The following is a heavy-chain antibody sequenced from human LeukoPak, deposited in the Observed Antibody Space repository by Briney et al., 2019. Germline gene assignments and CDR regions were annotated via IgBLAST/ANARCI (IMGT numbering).Heavy chain of an antibody. Sequence: QTGGSLRLSCAAPGFRLSDAIMRWVRQAPGKGLEWVAVIWYDGTNKYYVDSVKGRFTISRDNSNNTLYLQMDSLRAEDTAMYFYGRDPVFRVGWFLDLWGRGTLVTVSS. J-gene: IGHJ2*01. D-gene: IGHD5/OR15-5a*01. V-gene: IGHV3-33*01. CDR3: GRDPVFRVGWFLDL. CDR2: IWYDGTNK. CDR1: GFRLSDAI.